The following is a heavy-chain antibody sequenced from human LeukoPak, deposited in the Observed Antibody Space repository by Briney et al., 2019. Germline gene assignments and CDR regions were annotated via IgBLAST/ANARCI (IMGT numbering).Heavy chain of an antibody. CDR3: ARDLSDYYGSGSYRPIDAFDI. Sequence: SETLSLTCAVYGGSFSGYYWSWIRQPPGKGLEWIGEINHSGSPNYNPSLKSRVTISIDTSKNQFSLKLSPVTAADTAVYYCARDLSDYYGSGSYRPIDAFDIWGQGTMVAVSS. CDR1: GGSFSGYY. V-gene: IGHV4-34*01. D-gene: IGHD3-10*01. CDR2: INHSGSP. J-gene: IGHJ3*02.